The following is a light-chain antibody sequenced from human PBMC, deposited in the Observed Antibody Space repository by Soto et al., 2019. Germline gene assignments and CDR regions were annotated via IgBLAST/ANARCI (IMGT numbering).Light chain of an antibody. CDR3: QQYGTSLPYT. J-gene: IGKJ2*01. V-gene: IGKV3-20*01. CDR1: QSVTNNY. Sequence: EVVLTQSPGTLSLSPGERATLSCRASQSVTNNYLAWYQQKPGQAPRLLIFGSSDRATGIPDRFSGSGSGTDFTLTISRLEPEDFAVYYRQQYGTSLPYTFGQGTKLEIK. CDR2: GSS.